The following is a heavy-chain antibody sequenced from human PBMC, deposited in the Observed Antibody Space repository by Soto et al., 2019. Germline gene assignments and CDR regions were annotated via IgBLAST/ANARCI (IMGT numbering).Heavy chain of an antibody. V-gene: IGHV3-53*01. CDR1: GFTVSSNY. CDR3: ARESEELTSNFAY. Sequence: LRLSCASSGFTVSSNYMSWVRQAPGKGLEWVSVIYSGGSTYYADSVKGRFTISRDNSKNTLYLQMNSLRAEDTAVYYCARESEELTSNFAYWAKGTLV. J-gene: IGHJ4*02. CDR2: IYSGGST. D-gene: IGHD1-7*01.